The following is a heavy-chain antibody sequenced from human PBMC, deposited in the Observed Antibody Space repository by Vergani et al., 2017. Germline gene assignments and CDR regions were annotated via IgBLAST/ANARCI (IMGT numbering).Heavy chain of an antibody. CDR1: GYTFTSSG. CDR3: ARGIAAAGAFDI. CDR2: ISAYNGNT. J-gene: IGHJ3*02. Sequence: QVQLVPSGAEVKTPGAPVKVSCTAAGYTFTSSGISWVRQAPGEGLERMGWISAYNGNTNYVQKLQGRVTMTTDTSTSTAYMELRSLRSDDTAVYYCARGIAAAGAFDIWGQGTMVTVSS. D-gene: IGHD6-13*01. V-gene: IGHV1-18*04.